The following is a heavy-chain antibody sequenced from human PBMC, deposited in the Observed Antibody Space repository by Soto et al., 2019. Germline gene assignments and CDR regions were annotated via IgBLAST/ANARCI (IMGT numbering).Heavy chain of an antibody. CDR3: ARDKITGLFDY. V-gene: IGHV4-34*01. J-gene: IGHJ4*02. CDR2: INHSGST. Sequence: QVQLQQWGAGLLKPSETLSLTCAVYGGSFSGYSWTWIRQPPGRGLEWVGEINHSGSTNYNPSLKSRATILVDTSKNQFSLKLPSMTAADTAVYYCARDKITGLFDYWGQGTLVTVSS. D-gene: IGHD1-1*01. CDR1: GGSFSGYS.